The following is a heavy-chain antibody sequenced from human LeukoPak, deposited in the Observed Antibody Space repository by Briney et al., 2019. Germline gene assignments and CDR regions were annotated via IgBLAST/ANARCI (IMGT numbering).Heavy chain of an antibody. Sequence: SETLSLTCIVSGGSSSSSTYYWGWIRQPPGKGLEWIGSIYYSGNTYYNPSLRSRVTISVDTSKNQFSLKLSSVTAADTAVYYCARAGPIDYDSSGEYFDYWGQGTLVTVSS. CDR1: GGSSSSSTYY. CDR3: ARAGPIDYDSSGEYFDY. D-gene: IGHD3-22*01. CDR2: IYYSGNT. J-gene: IGHJ4*02. V-gene: IGHV4-39*07.